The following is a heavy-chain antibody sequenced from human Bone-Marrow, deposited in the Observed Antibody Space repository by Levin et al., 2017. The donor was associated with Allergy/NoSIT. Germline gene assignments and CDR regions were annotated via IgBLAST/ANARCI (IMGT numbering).Heavy chain of an antibody. CDR1: GFTFSSYA. J-gene: IGHJ4*02. Sequence: GGSLRLSCAASGFTFSSYAMSWVRRAPGKGLEWVSGISGTGTTTYYADSVKGRFTISRDNSKNTVYLQMNSLRAEDTAVYYCAKDRWSYSSLGFHYWGQGTLVTVSS. V-gene: IGHV3-23*01. CDR2: ISGTGTTT. CDR3: AKDRWSYSSLGFHY. D-gene: IGHD6-6*01.